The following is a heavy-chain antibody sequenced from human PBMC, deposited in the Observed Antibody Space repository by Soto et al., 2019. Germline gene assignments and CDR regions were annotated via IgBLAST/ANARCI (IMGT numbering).Heavy chain of an antibody. CDR1: GFTFSSYA. Sequence: EVQLLESGGGLVXXGXSLTLSCATSGFTFSSYAMVWVRQAAEKGLEWVASISNNGDTAYYADSVKGRFTISRGNSENTLYLQMNGLRADDTALYFCAKSRVFIGAIVTLLDSWGQGTQVTVSS. CDR3: AKSRVFIGAIVTLLDS. J-gene: IGHJ4*02. V-gene: IGHV3-23*01. CDR2: ISNNGDTA. D-gene: IGHD3-16*02.